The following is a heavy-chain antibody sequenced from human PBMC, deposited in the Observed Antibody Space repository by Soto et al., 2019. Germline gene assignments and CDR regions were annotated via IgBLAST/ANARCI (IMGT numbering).Heavy chain of an antibody. CDR1: GYSFTSYW. D-gene: IGHD1-26*01. CDR2: IYPGDSDT. CDR3: ARHWATTSRDYYSGMDV. J-gene: IGHJ6*02. Sequence: LGESLKISCKGSGYSFTSYWIGWVRQMPGKGLEWMGIIYPGDSDTRYSPSFQGQVTISADKSISTAYLQWSSLKASDTAIYYCARHWATTSRDYYSGMDVWGQGTTVTVSS. V-gene: IGHV5-51*01.